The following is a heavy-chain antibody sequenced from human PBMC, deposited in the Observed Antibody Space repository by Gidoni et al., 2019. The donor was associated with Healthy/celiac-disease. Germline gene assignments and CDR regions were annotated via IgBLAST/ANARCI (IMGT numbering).Heavy chain of an antibody. CDR1: GGSFSGYY. CDR3: ARYSSSWINDAFDI. D-gene: IGHD6-13*01. J-gene: IGHJ3*02. CDR2: INHSGST. Sequence: QVQLQQWGAGLLKPSETLSLTCAVYGGSFSGYYWSWIRQPPGKGLEWIGEINHSGSTNYNPSLKSRVTISGDTSKNQFSLKLSSVTAADTAVYYCARYSSSWINDAFDIWGQGTMVTVSS. V-gene: IGHV4-34*01.